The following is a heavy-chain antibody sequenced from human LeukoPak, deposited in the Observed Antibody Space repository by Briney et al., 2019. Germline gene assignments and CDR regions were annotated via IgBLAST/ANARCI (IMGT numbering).Heavy chain of an antibody. CDR2: INPNGGGT. V-gene: IGHV1-2*02. Sequence: ASVKVSCKASGYTFTGYYMHWVRQAPGQGLERMGWINPNGGGTEYAQKFQGRVTMTRDTSINTAYMELSRLKSDDTAVYYCARAYYYGSGSYYESAFDIWGQGTMVTVSS. D-gene: IGHD3-10*01. CDR3: ARAYYYGSGSYYESAFDI. CDR1: GYTFTGYY. J-gene: IGHJ3*02.